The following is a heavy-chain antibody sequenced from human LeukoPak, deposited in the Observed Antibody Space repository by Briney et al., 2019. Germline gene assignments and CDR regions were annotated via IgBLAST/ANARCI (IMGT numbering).Heavy chain of an antibody. D-gene: IGHD3-3*01. Sequence: PSETLSLTCTVSGGSISSYYWSWIRQPPGKGLEWIGYIYYSGSTNYNPSLKSRVTISVDTSKNQFSLKLSSVTAADTAVYYCARDRGGNDFWSGYSTYYYGMDVWGQGTTVTVSS. CDR1: GGSISSYY. CDR3: ARDRGGNDFWSGYSTYYYGMDV. J-gene: IGHJ6*02. CDR2: IYYSGST. V-gene: IGHV4-59*01.